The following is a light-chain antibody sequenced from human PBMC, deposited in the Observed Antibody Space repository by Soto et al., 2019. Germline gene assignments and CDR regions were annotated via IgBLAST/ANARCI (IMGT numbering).Light chain of an antibody. CDR3: NSYTSSSTYG. Sequence: QSVLTQPASVSGSPGQSITISCTGTSSDVGGFNYVSWYQQHPGKAPKLMIYDVTNRPSGGSFRFSGSKSGNTASLTISGLQAEDEAAYYCNSYTSSSTYGFGTGTKLTVL. CDR2: DVT. J-gene: IGLJ1*01. CDR1: SSDVGGFNY. V-gene: IGLV2-14*03.